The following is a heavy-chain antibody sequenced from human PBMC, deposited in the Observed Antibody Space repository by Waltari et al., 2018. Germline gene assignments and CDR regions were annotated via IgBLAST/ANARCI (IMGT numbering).Heavy chain of an antibody. CDR3: AAVAAHTGWFDP. J-gene: IGHJ5*02. Sequence: QVQLQQWGAGLLKPSETLSLTCAVYGGSFSGGSFSGYYWSWIRQPPGMGLEWIVEINHSGSTNYHPSLKSRVTISVDTSKSQCSLKLSSVTAADTAVYYCAAVAAHTGWFDPWGQGTLVTVSS. D-gene: IGHD2-15*01. CDR2: INHSGST. CDR1: GGSFSGGSFSGYY. V-gene: IGHV4-34*01.